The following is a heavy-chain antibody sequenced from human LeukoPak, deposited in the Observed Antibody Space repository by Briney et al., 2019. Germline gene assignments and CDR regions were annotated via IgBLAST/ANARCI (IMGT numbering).Heavy chain of an antibody. CDR2: IYGSGST. J-gene: IGHJ2*01. CDR3: ASSVTTSDWYFDL. D-gene: IGHD4-17*01. V-gene: IGHV4-61*02. CDR1: GGSISSSSYY. Sequence: SQTLSLTCTVSGGSISSSSYYWSWIRQPAGKGLEWIGRIYGSGSTNYNPSLKSRITISVDTSKNQFPLKLSSVTAADTAVYYCASSVTTSDWYFDLWGRGTLVTVSS.